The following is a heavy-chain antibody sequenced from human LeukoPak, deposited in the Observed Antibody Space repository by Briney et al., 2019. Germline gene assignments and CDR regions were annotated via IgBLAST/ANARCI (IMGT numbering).Heavy chain of an antibody. J-gene: IGHJ4*02. CDR1: GFTFSIYE. CDR3: ARGQGGSGWYYFDY. CDR2: ISSSGSTI. D-gene: IGHD6-19*01. V-gene: IGHV3-48*03. Sequence: GGSLRLSCAASGFTFSIYEMNWVRQAPGKGLEWVSYISSSGSTIHYADSVKGRFTISRDNAKNSLYLQMNSLRAEDTAVYYCARGQGGSGWYYFDYWGQGTLVTVSS.